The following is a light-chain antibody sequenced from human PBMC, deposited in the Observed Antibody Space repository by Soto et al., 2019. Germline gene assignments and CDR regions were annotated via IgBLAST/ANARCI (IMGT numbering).Light chain of an antibody. CDR2: DAS. J-gene: IGKJ1*01. CDR1: QSVSNN. CDR3: QQYNNCPPWT. Sequence: ILMPQSPATLSVSPGERATLSCRASQSVSNNLAWYQQKPGQAPRLLIYDASTRATGIPARFSGSGSGTEFTLTISGLQSEDFAVYYCQQYNNCPPWTFGQGTKVEIK. V-gene: IGKV3-15*01.